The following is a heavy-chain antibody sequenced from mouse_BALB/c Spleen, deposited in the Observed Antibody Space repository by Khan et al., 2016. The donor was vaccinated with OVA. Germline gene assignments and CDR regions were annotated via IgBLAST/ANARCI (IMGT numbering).Heavy chain of an antibody. J-gene: IGHJ3*01. CDR2: IYPYNGGT. D-gene: IGHD2-2*01. V-gene: IGHV1S29*02. CDR1: GYTFTDYN. Sequence: EVQLQQSGPELVKPGASVKISCKASGYTFTDYNMNWVKQSHGKSLEWIGYIYPYNGGTGYNQKFKNKATLTVDNSSTTAYMDLRSLTSEDVAVYYCARDGGYDAFAYWGQGTLVTVSA. CDR3: ARDGGYDAFAY.